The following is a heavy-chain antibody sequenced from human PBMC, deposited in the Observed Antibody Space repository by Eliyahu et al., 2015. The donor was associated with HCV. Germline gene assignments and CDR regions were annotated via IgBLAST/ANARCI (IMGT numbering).Heavy chain of an antibody. D-gene: IGHD2-15*01. CDR2: ISSSSSYI. CDR1: GFXFSSYS. J-gene: IGHJ5*02. CDR3: ARSLNNYCSGGSCSSGRWFDP. V-gene: IGHV3-21*01. Sequence: EVQLVESGGGLVKPGGSLRLSCAASGFXFSSYSXXWVRQAPGKGLEWVSSISSSSSYIYYADSVKGRFTISRDNAKNSLYLQMNSLRAEDTAVYYCARSLNNYCSGGSCSSGRWFDPWGQGTLVTVSS.